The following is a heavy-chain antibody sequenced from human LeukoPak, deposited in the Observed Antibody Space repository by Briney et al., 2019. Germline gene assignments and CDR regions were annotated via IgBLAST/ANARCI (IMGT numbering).Heavy chain of an antibody. J-gene: IGHJ4*02. CDR3: ARASGDYGEYFDY. Sequence: PGGSLRLPCAASGFTFRSFAMHWVRQAPGKGLEWVAAIWYDGSNKYYADSVKGRFTISRDNSKNTLFLQMNTLRAEDTAVYYCARASGDYGEYFDYWGQGTLVTVSS. D-gene: IGHD4-17*01. CDR1: GFTFRSFA. V-gene: IGHV3-33*01. CDR2: IWYDGSNK.